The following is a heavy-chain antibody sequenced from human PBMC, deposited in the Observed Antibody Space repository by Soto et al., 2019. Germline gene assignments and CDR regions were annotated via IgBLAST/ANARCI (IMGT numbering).Heavy chain of an antibody. D-gene: IGHD3-9*01. CDR1: GGSFSGYY. Sequence: QVQLQQWGAGLLKPSETLSLTCAVYGGSFSGYYWSWIRQPPGKGLEWIGEINHSGSTNYNPPLKSRVTISVGTSKNQYSLTLSSVTAADTAVYYCARGGLLRYFDWLQYWGQGTLVTVSS. CDR3: ARGGLLRYFDWLQY. J-gene: IGHJ4*02. CDR2: INHSGST. V-gene: IGHV4-34*01.